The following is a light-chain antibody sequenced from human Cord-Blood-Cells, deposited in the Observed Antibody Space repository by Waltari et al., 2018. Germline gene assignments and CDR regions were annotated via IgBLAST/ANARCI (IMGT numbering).Light chain of an antibody. Sequence: QSALTPPRSVSGSPGQSVSISCTGTSSDVGGYNDVSWYQQPPGKAPKPTIYDASKRPSGVPDRFSGSKSGNTASLTISGLQAEDEADYSCCSYAGSFVVFGGWTKLTVL. CDR3: CSYAGSFVV. V-gene: IGLV2-11*01. J-gene: IGLJ2*01. CDR2: DAS. CDR1: SSDVGGYND.